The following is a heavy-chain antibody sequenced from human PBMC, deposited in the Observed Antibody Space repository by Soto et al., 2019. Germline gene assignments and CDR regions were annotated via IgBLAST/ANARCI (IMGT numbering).Heavy chain of an antibody. Sequence: RRLSCAASGFTFSSYWMHWVRQAPGKGLVWVSRINSDGSSTSYADSVKGRFTISRDNAKNTLYLQMNSLRAEDTAVYYCARGTAMVTPYYYYYYGMDVWGQGTTVTVSS. J-gene: IGHJ6*02. D-gene: IGHD5-18*01. CDR2: INSDGSST. CDR3: ARGTAMVTPYYYYYYGMDV. V-gene: IGHV3-74*01. CDR1: GFTFSSYW.